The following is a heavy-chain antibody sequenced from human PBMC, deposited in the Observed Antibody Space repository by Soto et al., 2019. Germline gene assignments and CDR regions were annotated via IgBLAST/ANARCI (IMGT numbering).Heavy chain of an antibody. CDR3: AREGGYGARYFQH. CDR1: GGTFSSYA. CDR2: IIPIFGTA. Sequence: SVKVCCKASGGTFSSYAISWVRQAPGQGLEWMGGIIPIFGTANYAQKFQGRVTITADKSTSTAYMELSSLRSEDTAVYYCAREGGYGARYFQHWGRGTLVTVSS. J-gene: IGHJ1*01. V-gene: IGHV1-69*06. D-gene: IGHD4-17*01.